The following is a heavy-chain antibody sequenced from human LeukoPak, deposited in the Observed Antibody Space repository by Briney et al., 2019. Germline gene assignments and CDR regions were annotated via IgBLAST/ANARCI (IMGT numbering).Heavy chain of an antibody. J-gene: IGHJ4*02. Sequence: PGGSLRLSCAASGFTFSGYPIHWVRQASGKGLEWVALISYNGGDKYYTDSVKGRFTISRDNSKNTLYLQMNSLRVEDTALYYCARDGGLYYFDYWGQGTLVTVSS. CDR3: ARDGGLYYFDY. CDR2: ISYNGGDK. CDR1: GFTFSGYP. D-gene: IGHD2-15*01. V-gene: IGHV3-30*04.